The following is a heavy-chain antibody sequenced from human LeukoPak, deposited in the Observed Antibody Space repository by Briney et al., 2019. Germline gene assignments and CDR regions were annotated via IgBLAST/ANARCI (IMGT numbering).Heavy chain of an antibody. Sequence: TGGSLRLSCAASGFTFSSYAMSWVRQAPGKGLEWVSAISGSGGSTYYADSVKGRFTISRDNAKNTLYLQMNSLRAEDTAVYYCARAGIVGANWFDPWGQGTLVTVSS. CDR1: GFTFSSYA. V-gene: IGHV3-23*01. CDR3: ARAGIVGANWFDP. J-gene: IGHJ5*02. CDR2: ISGSGGST. D-gene: IGHD1-26*01.